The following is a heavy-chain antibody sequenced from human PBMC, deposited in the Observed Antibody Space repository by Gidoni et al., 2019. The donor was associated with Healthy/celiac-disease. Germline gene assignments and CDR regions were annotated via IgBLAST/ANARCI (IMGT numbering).Heavy chain of an antibody. CDR3: ARTPGGVVVPAASNWYFDL. CDR1: GGSISSYY. Sequence: QVQLQESGPGLVKPSETLSLPCTVSGGSISSYYWSWIRQPPGKGLEWIGYIYYSGSTNYNPSLKSRVTISVDTSKNQFSLKLSSVTAADTAVYYCARTPGGVVVPAASNWYFDLWGRGTLVTVSS. D-gene: IGHD2-2*01. J-gene: IGHJ2*01. CDR2: IYYSGST. V-gene: IGHV4-59*01.